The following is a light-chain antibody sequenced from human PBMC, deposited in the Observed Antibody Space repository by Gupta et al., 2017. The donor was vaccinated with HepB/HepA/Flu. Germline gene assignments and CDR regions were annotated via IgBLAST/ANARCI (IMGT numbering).Light chain of an antibody. V-gene: IGLV1-40*01. CDR2: DRT. CDR1: SSNIGAGYD. J-gene: IGLJ3*02. CDR3: QSTDSGWNCWL. Sequence: QSVMPPPPSAPAASAQSVTISCTGSSSNIGAGYDVHWYQKEPGTAPKLLMYDRTNRLSGVSDRFSGSKSGTSAALSITSLQAEDEADYYCQSTDSGWNCWLFGGGTKLTVL.